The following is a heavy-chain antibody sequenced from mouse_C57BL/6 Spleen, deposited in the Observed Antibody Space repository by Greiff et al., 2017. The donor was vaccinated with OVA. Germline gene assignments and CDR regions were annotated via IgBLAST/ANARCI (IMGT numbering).Heavy chain of an antibody. Sequence: VQLQQSGGDLVKPGGSLKLSCAASGFTFSSYGMSWVRQTPDKRLEWVATISSGGSYTYYPDSVKGRFTISRDNAKNTLYLQMSSLKSEDTAMYYCARFYSNYGFYAMDYWGQGTSVTVSS. V-gene: IGHV5-6*01. D-gene: IGHD2-5*01. CDR3: ARFYSNYGFYAMDY. CDR2: ISSGGSYT. CDR1: GFTFSSYG. J-gene: IGHJ4*01.